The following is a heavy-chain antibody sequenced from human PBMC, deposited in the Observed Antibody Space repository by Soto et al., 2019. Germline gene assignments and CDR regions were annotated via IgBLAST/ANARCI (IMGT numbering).Heavy chain of an antibody. J-gene: IGHJ4*02. CDR3: ARRELLKVFDY. Sequence: SETLSLTCTVSGGSISSSSYYWGWIRQPPGKGLEWIGSIYYSRSTYYNPSLKSRVTISVDTSKNQFSLKLSSVTAADTAVYYCARRELLKVFDYWGQGTLVTVSS. D-gene: IGHD3-10*01. CDR1: GGSISSSSYY. V-gene: IGHV4-39*01. CDR2: IYYSRST.